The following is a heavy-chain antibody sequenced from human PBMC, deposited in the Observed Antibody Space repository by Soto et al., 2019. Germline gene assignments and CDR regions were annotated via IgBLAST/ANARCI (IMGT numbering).Heavy chain of an antibody. CDR2: IYSGGST. CDR1: GFTFSSND. V-gene: IGHV3-53*01. J-gene: IGHJ3*01. Sequence: EVQLVESGGGLIQPGGSLRLSCAASGFTFSSNDMNWVRQAPGKGLEWVSLIYSGGSTYYADSVKGRFTISRDNSKKAFYLQMSSLRAEDTAGYYCATRPLLPGAPWGQGTMVTVSS. D-gene: IGHD3-22*01. CDR3: ATRPLLPGAP.